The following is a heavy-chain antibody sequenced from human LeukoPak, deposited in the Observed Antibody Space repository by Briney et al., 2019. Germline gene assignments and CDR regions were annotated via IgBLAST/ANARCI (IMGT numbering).Heavy chain of an antibody. J-gene: IGHJ4*02. CDR2: ISYDGSNK. CDR3: ARDWWGLEWFGELRVDY. D-gene: IGHD3-10*01. CDR1: GFTFSSYG. V-gene: IGHV3-30*19. Sequence: GGSLRLSCAASGFTFSSYGMHWVRQAPGKGLEWVAVISYDGSNKYYADSVKGRFTISRDNSKNTLYLQMNSLRAEDTAVYYCARDWWGLEWFGELRVDYWGQGTLVTVSS.